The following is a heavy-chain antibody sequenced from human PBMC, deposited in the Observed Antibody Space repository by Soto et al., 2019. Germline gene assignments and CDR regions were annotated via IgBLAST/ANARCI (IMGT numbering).Heavy chain of an antibody. CDR1: GFPLRNYG. D-gene: IGHD3-16*01. CDR3: ARDFGRDQPIDY. Sequence: QVQLVESGGTVAQPGTSLTLSCAASGFPLRNYGMHWVRQPPGKGLEWVAVIWHDGRRTDYADTVEGRFTISRDNSRNTLYLQMNSLRAEDTALYYCARDFGRDQPIDYWGQGTRVTVSP. J-gene: IGHJ4*02. V-gene: IGHV3-33*01. CDR2: IWHDGRRT.